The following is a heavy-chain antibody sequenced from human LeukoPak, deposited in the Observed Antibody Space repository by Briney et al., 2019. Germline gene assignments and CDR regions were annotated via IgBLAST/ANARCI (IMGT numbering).Heavy chain of an antibody. CDR2: MNPNSGNT. CDR3: ASYGDYGHYYYYGMDV. Sequence: ASVKVSCKASGYTFTSYDINWVRQAPGQGLEWMGWMNPNSGNTGYAQKFQGRVTMTRNTSISTAYMELSSLRSEDTAVYYCASYGDYGHYYYYGMDVWGQGTTVTVSS. J-gene: IGHJ6*02. V-gene: IGHV1-8*01. D-gene: IGHD4-17*01. CDR1: GYTFTSYD.